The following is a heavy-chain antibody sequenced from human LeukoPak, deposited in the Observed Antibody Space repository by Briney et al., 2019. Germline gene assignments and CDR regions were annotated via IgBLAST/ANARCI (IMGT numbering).Heavy chain of an antibody. Sequence: ASVKVSCKASGGTFSSYAISWVRQAPGQGLEWMGGIIPIFGTANYAQKFQGRVTITTDESTSTAYMELSSLRSEDTAVYYCAKCPGGKQQLVLNWFDPWGQGTLVTVSS. V-gene: IGHV1-69*05. D-gene: IGHD6-13*01. CDR1: GGTFSSYA. CDR3: AKCPGGKQQLVLNWFDP. CDR2: IIPIFGTA. J-gene: IGHJ5*02.